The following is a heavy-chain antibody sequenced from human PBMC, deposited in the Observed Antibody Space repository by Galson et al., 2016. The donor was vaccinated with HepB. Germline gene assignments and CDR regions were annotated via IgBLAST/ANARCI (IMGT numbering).Heavy chain of an antibody. CDR3: ARPARGYWIGGACPHPGYFDL. Sequence: QSGAEVKKSGESLKISCTGSGYSFTTFWIGWVRQMPGKGLELMGIIYSGDSETKYNPSFQGQVTISVDKSTSTAYLQWNSLKASDTAMYYCARPARGYWIGGACPHPGYFDLWGRGTLVTVSS. CDR2: IYSGDSET. D-gene: IGHD2-15*01. CDR1: GYSFTTFW. J-gene: IGHJ2*01. V-gene: IGHV5-51*01.